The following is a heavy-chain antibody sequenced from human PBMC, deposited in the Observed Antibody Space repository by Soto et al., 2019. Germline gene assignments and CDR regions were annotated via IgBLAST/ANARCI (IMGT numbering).Heavy chain of an antibody. D-gene: IGHD6-6*01. V-gene: IGHV4-31*03. J-gene: IGHJ4*02. Sequence: SETLSLTCTVSGGSISSSSYYWGWIRHLPGKGLEWIGYIYDTESAYYNPSLKSRVSISMDTSENHFAMRLTSVTAADSAVYYCARASSSSSAADYWGQGLQVTVSS. CDR1: GGSISSSSYY. CDR2: IYDTESA. CDR3: ARASSSSSAADY.